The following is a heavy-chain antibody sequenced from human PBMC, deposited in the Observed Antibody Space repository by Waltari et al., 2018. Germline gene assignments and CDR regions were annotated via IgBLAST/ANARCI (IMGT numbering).Heavy chain of an antibody. Sequence: DVQLVESGGELVWPGGSLRLSCAASGFPFSNSSMHWVRQVPGKGLGWVSRIDGSGGGSLTSYADSVKGRFTISRDNSKDTLYLQMNSLRAEDTAVYYCARDYCSSATCYVNDAFDIWGQGTMVTVSS. J-gene: IGHJ3*02. CDR1: GFPFSNSS. CDR3: ARDYCSSATCYVNDAFDI. D-gene: IGHD2-2*01. V-gene: IGHV3-74*01. CDR2: IDGSGGGSLT.